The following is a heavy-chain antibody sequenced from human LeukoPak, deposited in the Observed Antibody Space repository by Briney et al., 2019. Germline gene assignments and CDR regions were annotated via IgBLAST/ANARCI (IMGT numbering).Heavy chain of an antibody. CDR1: GASFSDY. CDR2: INHSGST. D-gene: IGHD6-19*01. CDR3: ARGRAVGL. V-gene: IGHV4-34*01. J-gene: IGHJ2*01. Sequence: SETLSFTCAVYGASFSDYWSWIRQPPGKGLEWIGEINHSGSTNYNPSLKSRVTISGDTSKNQFFLKLNSVTAADTAVYYCARGRAVGLWGRGTLVTVSS.